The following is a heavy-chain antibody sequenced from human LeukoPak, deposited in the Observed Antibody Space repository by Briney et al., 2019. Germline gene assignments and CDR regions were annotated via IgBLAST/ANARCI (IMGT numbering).Heavy chain of an antibody. V-gene: IGHV3-11*04. CDR2: ISSSGSDT. CDR1: RFTFRDHF. Sequence: PGGSLRLSCAASRFTFRDHFMSWIRQPPGKGLGYVSYISSSGSDTYYSDSVKGRFTVSRDNAKNSLFLQMNSLGAEDTAVYYCATAPTEDGDGSSPGYWGQGTLVTVSS. CDR3: ATAPTEDGDGSSPGY. D-gene: IGHD4-17*01. J-gene: IGHJ4*02.